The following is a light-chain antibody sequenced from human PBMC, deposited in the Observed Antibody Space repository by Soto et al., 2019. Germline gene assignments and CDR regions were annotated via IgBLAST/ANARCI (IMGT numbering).Light chain of an antibody. J-gene: IGLJ3*02. CDR2: GDS. CDR3: QSYDSSLSGWL. V-gene: IGLV1-40*01. CDR1: SSNIGAGYN. Sequence: QSVLTQPPSVSGAPGQRVTISCTGSSSNIGAGYNVHWYQQVPGTAPNLLIYGDSNRPSGVPDRFSGSKSGTSASLAXTGLQAEDEADYYCQSYDSSLSGWLFGGGTKLTVL.